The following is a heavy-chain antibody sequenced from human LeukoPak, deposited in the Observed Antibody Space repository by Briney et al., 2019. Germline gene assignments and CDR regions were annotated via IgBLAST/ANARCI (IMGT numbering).Heavy chain of an antibody. J-gene: IGHJ4*02. CDR3: ARTCSGGSCYDDLDY. Sequence: SETLSLTCTVSGGSISSSSYYWGWIRQPPGKGLEWVGSIYYSGSTYYNPSLESRVTISVDTSKNQFSLKLSSVTAADTAVYYCARTCSGGSCYDDLDYWGQGTLVTVSS. V-gene: IGHV4-39*01. CDR2: IYYSGST. CDR1: GGSISSSSYY. D-gene: IGHD2-15*01.